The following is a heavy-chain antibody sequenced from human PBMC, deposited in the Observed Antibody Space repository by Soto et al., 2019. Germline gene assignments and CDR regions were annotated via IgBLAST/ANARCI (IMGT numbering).Heavy chain of an antibody. J-gene: IGHJ4*02. CDR3: ARIGGWYDIDF. Sequence: SETLSLTCIVSGGSVRSGSFHWIWIRHPPGKGLQFIGSIFYNGTANYSPSLKNRVSISIDTSQSQFFLQLISVAAADTAVYYCARIGGWYDIDFWGQGSLVTVSS. D-gene: IGHD6-19*01. CDR1: GGSVRSGSFH. V-gene: IGHV4-61*01. CDR2: IFYNGTA.